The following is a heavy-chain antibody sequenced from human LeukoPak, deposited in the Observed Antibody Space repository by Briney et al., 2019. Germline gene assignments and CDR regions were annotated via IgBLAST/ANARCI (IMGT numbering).Heavy chain of an antibody. V-gene: IGHV4-59*08. CDR2: IYYSGST. Sequence: SETLSLTCTVSGGSISSYYWSWIRQPPGTGLEWIGYIYYSGSTNYNPSLKSRVTISVDTSKNQFSLKLSSVTAADTGMYYCAILSSFHSEFDPWGQGTLVTVSS. J-gene: IGHJ5*02. CDR3: AILSSFHSEFDP. D-gene: IGHD2-21*01. CDR1: GGSISSYY.